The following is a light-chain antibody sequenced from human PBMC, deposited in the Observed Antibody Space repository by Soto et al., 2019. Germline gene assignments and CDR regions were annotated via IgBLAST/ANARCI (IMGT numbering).Light chain of an antibody. CDR3: QQYNNCPRT. CDR1: QSVSSN. CDR2: GAS. V-gene: IGKV3-15*01. J-gene: IGKJ2*01. Sequence: EIVMTQSPATLSVSPGERATVSCRASQSVSSNLAWYQHKPGQAPRLLIYGASTRATGIPARFSGSGSGTEFTLTIGSLQSEDFAVYYCQQYNNCPRTFGQGTKLEIK.